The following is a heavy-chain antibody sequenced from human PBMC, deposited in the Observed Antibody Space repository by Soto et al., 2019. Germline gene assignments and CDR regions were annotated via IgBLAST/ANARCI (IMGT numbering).Heavy chain of an antibody. CDR3: ARRPPHRGESFDY. J-gene: IGHJ4*02. Sequence: QLQLQESGPGLVKPSETLSLTCTVSGGSISSSSYYWGWIRQPPGKGLEWTGSIYYSGRTSYNPSLKSRVTISVDTSQNQFSLKLSAVTAADTAVYYCARRPPHRGESFDYWGQGTLVTVSS. CDR2: IYYSGRT. CDR1: GGSISSSSYY. V-gene: IGHV4-39*01. D-gene: IGHD3-10*01.